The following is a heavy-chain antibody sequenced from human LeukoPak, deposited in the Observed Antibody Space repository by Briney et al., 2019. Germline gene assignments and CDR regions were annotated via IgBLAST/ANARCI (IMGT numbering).Heavy chain of an antibody. CDR3: AKDRTRQAY. J-gene: IGHJ4*02. D-gene: IGHD3-3*01. CDR1: GFTFSNYW. CDR2: IKENGSDK. Sequence: GGSLRLSCAASGFTFSNYWMSWVRQTPGKGLEWVANIKENGSDKYYVDSLKGRFTISRDNAKNSLYLQMNSLRAEDTAVYYCAKDRTRQAYWGQGTLVTVSS. V-gene: IGHV3-7*03.